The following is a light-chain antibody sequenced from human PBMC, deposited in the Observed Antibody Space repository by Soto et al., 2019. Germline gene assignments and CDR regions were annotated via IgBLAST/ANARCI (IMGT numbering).Light chain of an antibody. V-gene: IGKV3-20*01. CDR1: QSVSSNY. Sequence: EIVLTQSPGTLSLSPGERATLSCRASQSVSSNYLAWYQQKPGQAPRLLIYGASSRATGIPDRFSGSASGTDFTLSISRLEPEDFAVYYCQQYRSSLWTFGQGTKVDIK. J-gene: IGKJ1*01. CDR3: QQYRSSLWT. CDR2: GAS.